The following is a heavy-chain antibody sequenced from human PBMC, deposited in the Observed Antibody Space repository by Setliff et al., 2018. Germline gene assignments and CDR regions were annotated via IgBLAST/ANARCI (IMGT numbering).Heavy chain of an antibody. J-gene: IGHJ4*02. CDR2: IKGPGAT. V-gene: IGHV3-15*01. CDR1: GFTFSAAW. CDR3: ATRLGDF. Sequence: GGSLRLSCAASGFTFSAAWMTWLRLGPGKGLEWVALIKGPGATDYAAPVKGRFTISRDDSRNILYLQMNSLKTEDTAVYFCATRLGDFWGQGTLVTVSS.